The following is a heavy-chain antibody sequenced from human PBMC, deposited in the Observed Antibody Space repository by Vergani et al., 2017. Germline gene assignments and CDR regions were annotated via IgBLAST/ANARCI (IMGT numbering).Heavy chain of an antibody. Sequence: EVQLVQSGAEVKKPGESLKISCKGSGYSFTSYWIGWVRQMPGKGLEWMGIIYPGDSDTRYSPSFQGPVTISADKSISTAYLQWSSLKASDTAMYYCARRIAVAGSHKLFDYWGQGTLVTVSS. D-gene: IGHD6-19*01. CDR1: GYSFTSYW. J-gene: IGHJ4*02. CDR2: IYPGDSDT. V-gene: IGHV5-51*01. CDR3: ARRIAVAGSHKLFDY.